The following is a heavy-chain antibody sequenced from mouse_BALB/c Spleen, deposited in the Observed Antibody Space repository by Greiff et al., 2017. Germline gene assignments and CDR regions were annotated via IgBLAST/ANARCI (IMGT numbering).Heavy chain of an antibody. CDR1: GFTFSSYA. V-gene: IGHV5-9-3*01. D-gene: IGHD2-12*01. Sequence: EVKLMESGGGLVKPGGSLKLSCAASGFTFSSYAMSWVRQTPEKRLEWVATISSGGSYTYYPDSVKGRFTISRDNAKNTLYLQMSSLRSEDTAMYDCASLYREDAMDYWGQGTSVTVSS. CDR2: ISSGGSYT. J-gene: IGHJ4*01. CDR3: ASLYREDAMDY.